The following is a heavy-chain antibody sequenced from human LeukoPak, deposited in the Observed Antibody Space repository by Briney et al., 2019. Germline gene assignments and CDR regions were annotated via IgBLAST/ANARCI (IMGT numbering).Heavy chain of an antibody. V-gene: IGHV1-8*02. CDR2: MNGNSGDT. CDR1: GGTFSSYA. D-gene: IGHD1-26*01. CDR3: VRGRFIAGAGD. Sequence: GSSVKVSCKASGGTFSSYAISWVRQATGQGLEWMGWMNGNSGDTGYAQKFQGRVTMTGNTPISTAYMELSNLRSEDTAVYYCVRGRFIAGAGDWGQGTPVTVPS. J-gene: IGHJ1*01.